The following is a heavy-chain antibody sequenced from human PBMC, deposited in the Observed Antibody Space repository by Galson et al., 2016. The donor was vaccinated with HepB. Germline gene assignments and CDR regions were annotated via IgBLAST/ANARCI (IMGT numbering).Heavy chain of an antibody. D-gene: IGHD4-23*01. CDR3: ARANYFGGDDWFDP. CDR2: IYSGTT. J-gene: IGHJ5*02. V-gene: IGHV4-30-4*01. CDR1: GGSINSGDFY. Sequence: TLSLTCTVSGGSINSGDFYWTWIRQSPGKGLEWIGYIYSGTTYYNPSLKSRTAISIDTSKNQFFLQLTSVTASDTAVFYCARANYFGGDDWFDPWGQGILVTVSS.